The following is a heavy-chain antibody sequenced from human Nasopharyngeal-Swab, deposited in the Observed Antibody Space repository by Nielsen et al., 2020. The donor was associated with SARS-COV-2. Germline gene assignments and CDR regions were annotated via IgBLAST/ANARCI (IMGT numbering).Heavy chain of an antibody. V-gene: IGHV4-34*01. Sequence: RQAPRKGLGWIREINHSGSTNYNPSLKSRVTISVDTSKNQFSLKLSSVTAADTAVYYCARAIFGVVIIFNYYYMDVWGKGTTVTVSS. J-gene: IGHJ6*03. D-gene: IGHD3-3*01. CDR2: INHSGST. CDR3: ARAIFGVVIIFNYYYMDV.